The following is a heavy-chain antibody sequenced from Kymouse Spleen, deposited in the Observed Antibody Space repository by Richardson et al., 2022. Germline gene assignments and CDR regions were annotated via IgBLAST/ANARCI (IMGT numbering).Heavy chain of an antibody. V-gene: IGHV3-20*d01. Sequence: EVQLVESGGGVVRPGGSLRLSCAASGFTFDDYGMSWVRQAPGKGLEWVSGINWNGGSTGYADSVKGRFTISRDNAKNSLYLQMNSLRAEDTALYYCARDDSSSWYYYYYGMDVWGQGTTVTVSS. CDR3: ARDDSSSWYYYYYGMDV. J-gene: IGHJ6*02. D-gene: IGHD6-13*01. CDR2: INWNGGST. CDR1: GFTFDDYG.